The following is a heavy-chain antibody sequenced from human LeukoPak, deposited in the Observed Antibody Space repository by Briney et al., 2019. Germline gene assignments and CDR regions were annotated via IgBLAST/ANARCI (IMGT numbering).Heavy chain of an antibody. J-gene: IGHJ6*02. CDR2: MNPNSGNT. V-gene: IGHV1-8*01. CDR1: GYTFTSYD. CDR3: ARGAPYYYGMDV. Sequence: ASVKVSCKASGYTFTSYDINWVRQATGQGLEWMGWMNPNSGNTGYAQKFQGRVTMTRNTSISTAYMELSSLRSEDTAVYYCARGAPYYYGMDVWGQGTTDTVSS.